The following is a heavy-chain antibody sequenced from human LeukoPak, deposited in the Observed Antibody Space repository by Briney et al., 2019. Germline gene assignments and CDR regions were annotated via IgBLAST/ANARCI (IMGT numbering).Heavy chain of an antibody. CDR3: TTGSSGWPGTDIY. Sequence: GGSLRLSCAASGFTFSNAWMSWVRQAPGKGLEWVGRIKTKTDGATTDYAAPVKGRFTISRDDSKNTLYLQMNSLKTEDTAVYYCTTGSSGWPGTDIYWGQGTLVTVSS. J-gene: IGHJ4*02. V-gene: IGHV3-15*01. CDR1: GFTFSNAW. D-gene: IGHD6-19*01. CDR2: IKTKTDGATT.